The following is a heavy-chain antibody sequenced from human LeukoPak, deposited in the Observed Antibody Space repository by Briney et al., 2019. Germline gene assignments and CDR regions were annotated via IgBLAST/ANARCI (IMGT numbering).Heavy chain of an antibody. CDR2: INPNSGGT. V-gene: IGHV1-2*02. CDR3: ATDGYSSSHSFQH. D-gene: IGHD6-13*01. CDR1: GYTFTGYY. J-gene: IGHJ1*01. Sequence: ASVKVSCKASGYTFTGYYMHWVRQAPGQGLEWMGWINPNSGGTDYAPKFQGRVTMTRDTSISTAYMELSRLRSEDTAAYYCATDGYSSSHSFQHWGQGTLVTVSS.